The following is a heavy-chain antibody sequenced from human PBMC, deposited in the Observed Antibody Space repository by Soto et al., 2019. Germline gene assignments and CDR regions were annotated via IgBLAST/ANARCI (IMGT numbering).Heavy chain of an antibody. CDR2: IYKGGSI. CDR1: GCSIIDVY. D-gene: IGHD3-22*01. J-gene: IGHJ5*02. V-gene: IGHV4-4*09. Sequence: PLSHTRRVSGCSIIDVYGTWIRQPPGKGLEWIGYIYKGGSINYNPSLKSRVTISVDTSNNQFSLKLSSVTAADTAVYYCARAYYDRGGYAVDPWGQGTLVTVSS. CDR3: ARAYYDRGGYAVDP.